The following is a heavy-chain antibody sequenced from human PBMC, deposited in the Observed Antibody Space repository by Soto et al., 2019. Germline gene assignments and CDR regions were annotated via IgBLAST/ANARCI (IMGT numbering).Heavy chain of an antibody. CDR2: IIPIFGTA. CDR3: ARDCSSTSCYDLSFSRYYYGMDV. Sequence: QVPLVQSGAEVKKPGSSVKVSCKASGGTFSSYAISWVRQAPGQGLEWMGGIIPIFGTANYAQKFQGRVTITADESTSTAYMELSSLRSEDTAVYYCARDCSSTSCYDLSFSRYYYGMDVWGQGTTVTVSS. J-gene: IGHJ6*02. V-gene: IGHV1-69*01. D-gene: IGHD2-2*01. CDR1: GGTFSSYA.